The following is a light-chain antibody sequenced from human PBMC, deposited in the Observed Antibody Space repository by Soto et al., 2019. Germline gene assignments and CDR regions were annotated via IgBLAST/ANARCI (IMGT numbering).Light chain of an antibody. J-gene: IGKJ5*01. CDR1: QSISSY. CDR2: TAS. CDR3: QQSYSTPIT. Sequence: DIHRTQSPSSLSASVGDRVTITCRTSQSISSYLNWYQQKPGKAPKLLIYTASSLQSGVPSRFSGSGSGTDFTLTISSLQPEDFATYYRQQSYSTPITFGQGTRLEIK. V-gene: IGKV1-39*01.